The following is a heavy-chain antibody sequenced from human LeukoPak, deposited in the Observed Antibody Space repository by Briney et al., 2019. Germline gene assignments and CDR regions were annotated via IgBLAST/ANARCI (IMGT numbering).Heavy chain of an antibody. CDR3: ARGSIYLYGMDV. D-gene: IGHD2-21*01. CDR2: MNPNSGNT. V-gene: IGHV1-8*02. Sequence: ASVKVSCKASGYTFTSYGISWVRQATGQGLEWMGWMNPNSGNTGYAQKFQGRVTMTRNTSISTAYMELSSLRSEDTAVYYCARGSIYLYGMDVWGQGTTVTVSS. CDR1: GYTFTSYG. J-gene: IGHJ6*02.